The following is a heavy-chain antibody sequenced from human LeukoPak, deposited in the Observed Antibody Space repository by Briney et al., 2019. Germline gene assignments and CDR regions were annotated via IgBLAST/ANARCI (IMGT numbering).Heavy chain of an antibody. V-gene: IGHV3-7*01. CDR1: GFTFSSYW. D-gene: IGHD6-19*01. Sequence: PGGSLRLSCAASGFTFSSYWMSWVRQAPGKGLEWVATIKQDGSENHYVDSVKGRFTFSRDNAKSSLYLQMNSLRAEDTAVYYCAREGNSSGWYLGAFDIWGQGTMVTVSS. CDR3: AREGNSSGWYLGAFDI. CDR2: IKQDGSEN. J-gene: IGHJ3*02.